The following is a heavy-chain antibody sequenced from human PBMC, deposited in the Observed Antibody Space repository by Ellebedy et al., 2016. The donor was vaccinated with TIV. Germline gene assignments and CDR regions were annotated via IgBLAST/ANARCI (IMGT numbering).Heavy chain of an antibody. CDR3: ARGALPIAVAGSGFDP. Sequence: GESLKISCAASGFIFSSYAMHWVRQAPGKGLEWVAAISHDAIKKDYADSVKGRFAISRDNSKNTLSLQMDNLRVEDTAVYYCARGALPIAVAGSGFDPWGQGTLVTVSS. J-gene: IGHJ5*02. CDR2: ISHDAIKK. D-gene: IGHD6-19*01. CDR1: GFIFSSYA. V-gene: IGHV3-30*09.